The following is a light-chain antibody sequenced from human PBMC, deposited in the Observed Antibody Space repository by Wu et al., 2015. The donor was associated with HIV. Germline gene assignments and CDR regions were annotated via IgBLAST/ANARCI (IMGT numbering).Light chain of an antibody. V-gene: IGKV1-13*02. Sequence: AIQLTQSPSSLSASVGDTVTITCRASQDVSRDLAWYQHKAGKPPILLIFDASTLRSGVPSRFSGSGSGTEFTLTISSLQPEDFAIYYCQQHSSIPFSFGQGTRLDIK. CDR2: DAS. CDR3: QQHSSIPFS. J-gene: IGKJ2*03. CDR1: QDVSRD.